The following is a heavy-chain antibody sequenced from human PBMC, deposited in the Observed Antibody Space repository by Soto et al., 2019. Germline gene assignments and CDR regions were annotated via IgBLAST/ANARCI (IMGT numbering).Heavy chain of an antibody. V-gene: IGHV3-74*01. CDR1: GFTFSTFW. CDR3: ARDFEY. CDR2: INSDGSST. Sequence: EVPLVESGGGLVQPGGSLRLSCEASGFTFSTFWMHWVRQAPGKGLVWVSRINSDGSSTNYADSVKGRVTISRDNAKNTLYLQLNSLRPEDTAVYYFARDFEYWGQGTLVTVSS. J-gene: IGHJ4*02.